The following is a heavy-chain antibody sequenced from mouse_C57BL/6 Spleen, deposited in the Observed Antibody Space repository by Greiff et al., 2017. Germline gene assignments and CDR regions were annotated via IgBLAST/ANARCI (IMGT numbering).Heavy chain of an antibody. CDR1: GYAFSSYW. CDR3: ARKDYGSSYYWYFDV. CDR2: IYPGDGDT. V-gene: IGHV1-80*01. D-gene: IGHD1-1*01. J-gene: IGHJ1*03. Sequence: LQESGAELVKPGASVKISCKASGYAFSSYWMNWVKQRPGKGLEWIGQIYPGDGDTNYNGKFKGKATLTADKSSSTAYMQLSSLTSEDSAVYFCARKDYGSSYYWYFDVWGTGTTVTVSS.